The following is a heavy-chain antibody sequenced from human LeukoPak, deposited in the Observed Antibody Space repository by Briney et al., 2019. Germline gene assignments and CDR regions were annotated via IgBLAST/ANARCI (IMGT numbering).Heavy chain of an antibody. V-gene: IGHV1-46*01. D-gene: IGHD1-26*01. Sequence: GASVKVSCKASGYTFTSYGISWVRQAPGQGLEWMGIINPSGGSTSYAQKFQGRVTMTRDTSTSTVYMELSSLRSEDTAVYYCARDLLVGGSYYRDYWGQGTLVTVSS. CDR3: ARDLLVGGSYYRDY. J-gene: IGHJ4*02. CDR1: GYTFTSYG. CDR2: INPSGGST.